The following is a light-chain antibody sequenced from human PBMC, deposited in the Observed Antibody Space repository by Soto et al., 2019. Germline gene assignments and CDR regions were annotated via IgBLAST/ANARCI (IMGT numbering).Light chain of an antibody. CDR3: QQYNNWPWT. CDR1: QRVSSN. CDR2: GAS. J-gene: IGKJ1*01. V-gene: IGKV3-15*01. Sequence: IVLTQSPGTLSFSPGERATLSCRASQRVSSNLAWYQQQPGQAPRLLIYGASTRATGIPARFSGSGSGTEFTLTISSLQSEDFAVYYCQQYNNWPWTFGQGTKVDIK.